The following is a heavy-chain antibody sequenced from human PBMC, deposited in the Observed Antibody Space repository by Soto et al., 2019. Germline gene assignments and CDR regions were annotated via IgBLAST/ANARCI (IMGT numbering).Heavy chain of an antibody. CDR1: GLTFSSND. V-gene: IGHV3-53*01. Sequence: EVQLVESGGGLIQPGGPLRLPCAAFGLTFSSNDMNWARQAPGKGLGWVSLIYSGGSTNYADSVKGRFTISRDNSKNTLYLQMSSLRAEDTAVYYCATRPLLPGAPWGQGTMVTVSS. CDR3: ATRPLLPGAP. D-gene: IGHD3-22*01. CDR2: IYSGGST. J-gene: IGHJ3*01.